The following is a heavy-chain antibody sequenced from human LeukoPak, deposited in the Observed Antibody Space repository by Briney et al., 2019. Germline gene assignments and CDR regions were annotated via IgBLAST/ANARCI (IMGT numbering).Heavy chain of an antibody. J-gene: IGHJ4*02. Sequence: GASVKVSCKASGGTFSSYAISWVRQAPGQGLEWMGWMNPNSGNTGYAQKFQGRVTMTRNTSISTAYMELSSLRSEDTAVYYCARVDVAYYDSSSQPFDYWGQGTLVTVSS. CDR3: ARVDVAYYDSSSQPFDY. D-gene: IGHD3-22*01. CDR2: MNPNSGNT. V-gene: IGHV1-8*02. CDR1: GGTFSSYA.